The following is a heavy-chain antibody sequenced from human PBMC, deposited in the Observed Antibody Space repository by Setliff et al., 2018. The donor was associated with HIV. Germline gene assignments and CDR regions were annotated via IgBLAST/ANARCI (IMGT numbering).Heavy chain of an antibody. D-gene: IGHD3-3*01. CDR3: GAGSNYDDSGYYSPYFDY. V-gene: IGHV4-39*01. Sequence: SETLSLPCTVSGDSLSSGSSYWTWIRQHPGKGLEWIGYVYHTGNTYYNPSLRSRVTISVDTSRNRFFLKLTSVTAADTAVYYCGAGSNYDDSGYYSPYFDYWGQGALVTVSS. J-gene: IGHJ4*02. CDR2: VYHTGNT. CDR1: GDSLSSGSSY.